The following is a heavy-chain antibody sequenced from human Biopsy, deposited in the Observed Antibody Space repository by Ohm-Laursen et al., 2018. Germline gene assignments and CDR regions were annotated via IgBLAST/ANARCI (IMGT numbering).Heavy chain of an antibody. D-gene: IGHD2-2*02. CDR2: IDWDDAK. J-gene: IGHJ6*02. V-gene: IGHV2-70*16. Sequence: TQTLTLTCTLSGFSLNTRGMSVTWIRQPPGKALEWLARIDWDDAKFYNGSLKTRLTISKDTSGNHVVLTLSDVDPVDTATYYCARIPILVVPAAIVYRHRRHLQGLDVWGQGTTVIVSS. CDR1: GFSLNTRGMS. CDR3: ARIPILVVPAAIVYRHRRHLQGLDV.